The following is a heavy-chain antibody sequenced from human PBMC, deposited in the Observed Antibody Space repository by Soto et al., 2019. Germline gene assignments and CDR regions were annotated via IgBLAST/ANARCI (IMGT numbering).Heavy chain of an antibody. CDR1: GFTVSNNY. J-gene: IGHJ1*01. CDR3: ATGMDNAKIHH. D-gene: IGHD1-1*01. Sequence: EVQLAASGGGLVQPGGSLRLSCAASGFTVSNNYMSWVRQAPGKGLEWVSSTHVSGNTYYADSVKGRFTMSRDNSKNTVSLQMNSLRVEDTSMYYCATGMDNAKIHHWGQGTLVTVSS. V-gene: IGHV3-66*01. CDR2: THVSGNT.